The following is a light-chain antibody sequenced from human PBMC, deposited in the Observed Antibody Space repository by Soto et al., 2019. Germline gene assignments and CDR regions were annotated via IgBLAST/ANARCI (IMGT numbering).Light chain of an antibody. J-gene: IGKJ1*01. CDR1: QSVSINY. V-gene: IGKV3-20*01. Sequence: IVLTQSPGTLSLSPGERATLSCRASQSVSINYLAWYQQKPGQAPRLLIYGASIRATGVPDRFSGSGSGTDFTLTISRLEPEDFAVYYCQQYGRSSWTFGQGTKVEIK. CDR2: GAS. CDR3: QQYGRSSWT.